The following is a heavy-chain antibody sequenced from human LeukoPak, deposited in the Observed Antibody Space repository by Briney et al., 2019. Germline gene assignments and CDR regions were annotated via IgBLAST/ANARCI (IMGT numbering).Heavy chain of an antibody. CDR1: GYTFTGYY. CDR2: INPNSGDT. J-gene: IGHJ3*02. D-gene: IGHD6-19*01. V-gene: IGHV1-2*02. Sequence: ASVKVSCKASGYTFTGYYMHWVRQAPGQGLEWMGWINPNSGDTNYAQKLQGRVTMTTDTSTSTAYMELRSLRSDDTAVYYCARAREAVAGNIWGQGTMVTVSS. CDR3: ARAREAVAGNI.